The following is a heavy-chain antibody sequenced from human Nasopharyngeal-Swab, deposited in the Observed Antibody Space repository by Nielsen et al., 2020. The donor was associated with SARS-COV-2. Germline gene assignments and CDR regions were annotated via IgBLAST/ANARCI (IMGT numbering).Heavy chain of an antibody. CDR3: TTDFYFDY. Sequence: GRQAPGKGVEWVGRIGDKDHNYATTYGASVQGRFTISRDDSKNTAFLQMDSLKTEDTALYYCTTDFYFDYWGQGTLVTVSS. CDR2: IGDKDHNYAT. J-gene: IGHJ4*02. V-gene: IGHV3-73*01.